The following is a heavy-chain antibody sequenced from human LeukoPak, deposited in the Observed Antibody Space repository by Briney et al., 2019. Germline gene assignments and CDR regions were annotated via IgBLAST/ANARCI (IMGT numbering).Heavy chain of an antibody. CDR1: GFPFSDYA. J-gene: IGHJ4*02. CDR2: ISRGGGNT. CDR3: AKDLGISGWHLDY. V-gene: IGHV3-23*01. D-gene: IGHD6-19*01. Sequence: PGGSLRLSCAASGFPFSDYAMTWVRQAPGKGLEVVSGISRGGGNTYYADSVKGRFTISRDNSKTTLYLQMNSLRAEDTAVYYCAKDLGISGWHLDYWGQGTMVTVSS.